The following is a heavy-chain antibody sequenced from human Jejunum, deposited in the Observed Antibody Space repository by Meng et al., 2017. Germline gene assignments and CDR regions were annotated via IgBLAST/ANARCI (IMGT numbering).Heavy chain of an antibody. V-gene: IGHV3-23*01. Sequence: EVQLLESGGGVEQPGGSLRLSCAASGFTFSSYAMTWVRLAPGKGLEWVSGISGSGGATYYAASVKGRFTISRDNSKKILYLQMNSLRAEDTAVYYCAANCSGDTCYSIWGQGTLVTVSS. CDR3: AANCSGDTCYSI. CDR1: GFTFSSYA. CDR2: ISGSGGAT. D-gene: IGHD2-15*01. J-gene: IGHJ1*01.